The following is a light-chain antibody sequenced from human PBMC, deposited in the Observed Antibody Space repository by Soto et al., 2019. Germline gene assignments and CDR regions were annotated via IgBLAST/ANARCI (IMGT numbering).Light chain of an antibody. Sequence: DIQMNQSPSSLSASVGDRVTITCRAGQSISSYLNWYQQKPGKAPKLLIYAASSLRSVVPSRFSGSGSGTDFTLTITSLQPEDFATYYCQQSYSTPWTFGQGTKVEIK. J-gene: IGKJ1*01. CDR1: QSISSY. V-gene: IGKV1-39*01. CDR2: AAS. CDR3: QQSYSTPWT.